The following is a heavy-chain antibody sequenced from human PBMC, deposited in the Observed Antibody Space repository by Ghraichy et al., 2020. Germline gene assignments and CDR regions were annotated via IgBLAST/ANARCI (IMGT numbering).Heavy chain of an antibody. D-gene: IGHD5-12*01. V-gene: IGHV1-2*04. CDR3: AREDGPRNYSGSQGVVGYYGMDV. CDR2: INPNSGGT. J-gene: IGHJ6*02. Sequence: ASVKVSCKASGYTFTGYYMHWVRQAPGQGLEWMGWINPNSGGTNYAQKFQGWVTMTRDTSISTAYMELSRLRSDDTAVYYCAREDGPRNYSGSQGVVGYYGMDVWGQGTTVTVSS. CDR1: GYTFTGYY.